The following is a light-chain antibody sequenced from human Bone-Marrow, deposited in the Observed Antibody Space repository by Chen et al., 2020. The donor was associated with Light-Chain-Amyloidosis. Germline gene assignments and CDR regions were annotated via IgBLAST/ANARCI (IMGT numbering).Light chain of an antibody. J-gene: IGLJ3*02. Sequence: QSVLTQPPSVSGAPGQRVTISCTGTSSYDVNWYQQLPGTAPKLLIYADTDLPSGVPDRFSGFKSGTSASLAITWLQSDDEGDYYCQSYDSTVTGPWVFGGGTKLTVL. CDR3: QSYDSTVTGPWV. CDR2: ADT. V-gene: IGLV1-40*01. CDR1: SSYD.